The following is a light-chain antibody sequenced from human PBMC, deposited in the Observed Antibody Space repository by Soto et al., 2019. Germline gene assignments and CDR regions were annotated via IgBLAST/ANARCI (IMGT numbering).Light chain of an antibody. CDR2: KAS. Sequence: DIQMTQSPSTLSASVGDRVTLTCRASQTISSWLAWYQQKPGKAPKLLIYKASTLKSGVPSRFSGSGSGTEFTLTISSLQPEDFATYYCQQNYSNPLTFGRGTKGDIK. J-gene: IGKJ4*01. CDR3: QQNYSNPLT. V-gene: IGKV1-5*03. CDR1: QTISSW.